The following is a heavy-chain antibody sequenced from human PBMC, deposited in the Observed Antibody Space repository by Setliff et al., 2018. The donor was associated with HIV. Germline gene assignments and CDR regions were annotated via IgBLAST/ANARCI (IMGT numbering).Heavy chain of an antibody. V-gene: IGHV4-4*07. J-gene: IGHJ4*02. D-gene: IGHD4-17*01. CDR2: VSSRGDT. CDR3: ARAAAGNTGPFDL. CDR1: DSGTYY. Sequence: SATLSLTCTVSDSGTYYWSWIRQPAGKGLEWIGRVSSRGDTNYNPSLKSRVTMSVDTSKNQFSLKLTSVTASDTAVYYCARAAAGNTGPFDLWGQGSPVTV.